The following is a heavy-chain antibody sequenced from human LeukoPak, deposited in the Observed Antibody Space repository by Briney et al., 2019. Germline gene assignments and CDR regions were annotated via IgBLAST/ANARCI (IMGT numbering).Heavy chain of an antibody. D-gene: IGHD2-2*01. V-gene: IGHV3-30*18. CDR3: AKDSQPAPFDY. J-gene: IGHJ4*02. CDR1: GFTFSSYG. Sequence: GGSLRLSCAASGFTFSSYGMHWVRQAPGKGLEWVAVISYDGSNKYYADSVKGRFTISRDNSKNTLYLQMNSLRAEDTAVCYCAKDSQPAPFDYWGQGTLVTVSS. CDR2: ISYDGSNK.